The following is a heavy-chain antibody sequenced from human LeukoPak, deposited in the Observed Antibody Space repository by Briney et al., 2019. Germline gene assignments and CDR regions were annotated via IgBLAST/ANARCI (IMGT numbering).Heavy chain of an antibody. V-gene: IGHV1-2*02. CDR2: IYPSSGAT. J-gene: IGHJ4*02. CDR3: GTLLSNGPFDY. Sequence: ASVKVSCKXSGYTFTGYYMHWVRQAPGQGLEWMGWIYPSSGATKYSQKFQGRVTMTRDTSISTAYMELSGLRSDDTAVYYCGTLLSNGPFDYWGQGSLVTVSS. CDR1: GYTFTGYY.